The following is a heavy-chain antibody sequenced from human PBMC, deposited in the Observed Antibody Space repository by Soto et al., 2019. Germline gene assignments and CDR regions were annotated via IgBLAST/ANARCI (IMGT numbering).Heavy chain of an antibody. J-gene: IGHJ6*02. CDR1: GFTFDDYA. CDR3: AKDGSPGLYYYGMDV. V-gene: IGHV3-9*01. D-gene: IGHD3-10*01. CDR2: ISWNSGSI. Sequence: GGSLRLSCAASGFTFDDYAMHWVRQAPGKGLEWVSGISWNSGSIGYADSVKGRFTISRDNAKNSLYLQMSSLRAEDTALYYCAKDGSPGLYYYGMDVWGQGTTVTVSS.